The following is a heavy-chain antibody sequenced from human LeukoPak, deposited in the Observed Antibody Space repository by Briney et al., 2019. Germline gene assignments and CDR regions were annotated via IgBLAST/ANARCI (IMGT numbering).Heavy chain of an antibody. D-gene: IGHD3-3*01. V-gene: IGHV3-30*04. J-gene: IGHJ4*02. Sequence: GGSLRLSCAASGFTFSSYAMHWVRQAPGKGLEWVAVMSFDGSNKYYADSVKGRFTISRDNSKNTLHLQMNSLRADDTAVYYCARDLNYDVLSGSSRPLDFWGQGSLVTVSS. CDR3: ARDLNYDVLSGSSRPLDF. CDR2: MSFDGSNK. CDR1: GFTFSSYA.